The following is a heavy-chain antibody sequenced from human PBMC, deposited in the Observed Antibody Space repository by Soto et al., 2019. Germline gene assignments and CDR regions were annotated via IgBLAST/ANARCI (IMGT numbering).Heavy chain of an antibody. CDR1: GGTFSSYA. D-gene: IGHD3-10*01. J-gene: IGHJ4*02. V-gene: IGHV1-69*13. CDR2: IIPIFGTA. Sequence: SVKVSCKASGGTFSSYAISWVRQAPGQGLEWMGGIIPIFGTANYAQKFQGRVTITADESTSTAYMELSSLRSEDTAVYYCARYGYYGSGSYYYWGQGTLVTVSS. CDR3: ARYGYYGSGSYYY.